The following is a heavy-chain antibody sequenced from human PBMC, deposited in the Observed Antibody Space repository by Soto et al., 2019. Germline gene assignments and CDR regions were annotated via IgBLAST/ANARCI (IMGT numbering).Heavy chain of an antibody. D-gene: IGHD2-8*01. J-gene: IGHJ6*02. CDR3: AGVDTQRYYYGMDV. CDR2: IIPIFGTA. CDR1: GGTFSSYA. Sequence: QVQLVQSGAEVKKPGSSVKVSCKASGGTFSSYAISWVRQAPGQGLEWMGGIIPIFGTADYAQKFQGRVTITADESTSTAYMERSSLRSEDTAVYYCAGVDTQRYYYGMDVWGQGTTVTVSS. V-gene: IGHV1-69*12.